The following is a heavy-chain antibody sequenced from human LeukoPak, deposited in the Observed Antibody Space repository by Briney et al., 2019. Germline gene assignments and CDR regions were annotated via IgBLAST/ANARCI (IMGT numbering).Heavy chain of an antibody. Sequence: ASVKVSCKASGYTLTELSMHWVRQAPGKGLEWMGGFDPEDGETIYAQKFQGRVTMTEDTSTDTAYMELSSLRSEDTAVYYCATKPLTGTTIRTYWFDPWGQGTLVTVSS. J-gene: IGHJ5*02. CDR1: GYTLTELS. D-gene: IGHD1-7*01. CDR2: FDPEDGET. CDR3: ATKPLTGTTIRTYWFDP. V-gene: IGHV1-24*01.